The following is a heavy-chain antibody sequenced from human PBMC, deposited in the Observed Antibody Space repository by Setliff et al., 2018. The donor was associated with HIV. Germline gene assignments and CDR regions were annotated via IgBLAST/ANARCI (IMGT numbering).Heavy chain of an antibody. CDR1: GGSISRSTYY. J-gene: IGHJ3*02. V-gene: IGHV4-39*01. Sequence: SETLSLTCTVSGGSISRSTYYWGWIRQPPGKGLEWIGSGYYGGTTYYNPSLKRRVTISLDTSKNQFSLKLSSVTAADTAVYYCARVDWSNAFDIWGQGTMVTVSS. D-gene: IGHD2-21*01. CDR2: GYYGGTT. CDR3: ARVDWSNAFDI.